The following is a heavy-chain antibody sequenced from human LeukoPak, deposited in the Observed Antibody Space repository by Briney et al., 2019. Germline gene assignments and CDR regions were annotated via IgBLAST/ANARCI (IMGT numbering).Heavy chain of an antibody. J-gene: IGHJ1*01. Sequence: GRSLRLSCAASEFTFSSYGMHWVRHAPGKGLEGVAVIWYDGSNKYYADSVKGGFTISRDNPKNTVYLQMNSLRVEDTAVYYCARDQRPGWGEYFQHWGQGTLVTVSS. CDR3: ARDQRPGWGEYFQH. D-gene: IGHD3-16*01. CDR2: IWYDGSNK. CDR1: EFTFSSYG. V-gene: IGHV3-33*01.